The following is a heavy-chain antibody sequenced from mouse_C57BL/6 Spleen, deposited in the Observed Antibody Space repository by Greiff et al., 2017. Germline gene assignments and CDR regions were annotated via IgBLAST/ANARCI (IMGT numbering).Heavy chain of an antibody. Sequence: EVQRVVSGGGLVKPGGSLKLSCAASGFTFSDYGMHWVRQAPEKGLEWVAYISSGSSTIYYADTVKGRFTISRDNAKNTLFLQMASLRSEDTAMYYCARAEYSNYAMDYWGQGTSVTVSS. V-gene: IGHV5-17*01. CDR3: ARAEYSNYAMDY. CDR2: ISSGSSTI. CDR1: GFTFSDYG. J-gene: IGHJ4*01. D-gene: IGHD2-5*01.